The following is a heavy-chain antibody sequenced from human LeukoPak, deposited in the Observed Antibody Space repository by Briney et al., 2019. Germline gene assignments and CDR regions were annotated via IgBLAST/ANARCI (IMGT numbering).Heavy chain of an antibody. CDR3: ARQREYCSGVSCYSDVFDI. V-gene: IGHV4-59*08. Sequence: ASETLSLTCTVSGGSISSYYWSWIRQPPGKGLEWIGYIYYSGSTNYNPSLKSRVTISVDTSKNQFSLRLSSVTAADTAVYYCARQREYCSGVSCYSDVFDIWGQGTMVTVSS. J-gene: IGHJ3*02. CDR2: IYYSGST. CDR1: GGSISSYY. D-gene: IGHD2-15*01.